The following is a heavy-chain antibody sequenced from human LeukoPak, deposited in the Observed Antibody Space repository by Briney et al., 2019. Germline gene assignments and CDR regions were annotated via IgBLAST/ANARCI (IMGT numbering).Heavy chain of an antibody. V-gene: IGHV4-34*01. Sequence: SETLSLTCAVYGGSFSGYYWSWIRQPPGKGLEWIGEINHSGSTNYNLSLKSRVTISVDTSKNQSSLKLSSVTAADTAVYYCAIGRITMVRGGRLDYFDYWGQGTLVTVSS. J-gene: IGHJ4*02. CDR2: INHSGST. CDR1: GGSFSGYY. D-gene: IGHD3-10*01. CDR3: AIGRITMVRGGRLDYFDY.